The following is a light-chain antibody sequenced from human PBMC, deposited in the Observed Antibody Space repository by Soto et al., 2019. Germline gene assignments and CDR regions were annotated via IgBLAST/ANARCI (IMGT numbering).Light chain of an antibody. Sequence: DIQMTQSPSSLAASVGDRVTITCRTSQTINTYLNWYQQQPGKAPKLLIYAAYNLQSGVPSRFSGSGSGTDFTLTITSLQPEGFAAYFCQQSSSAPFNFGPGTQLQIK. CDR1: QTINTY. CDR2: AAY. CDR3: QQSSSAPFN. V-gene: IGKV1-39*01. J-gene: IGKJ2*01.